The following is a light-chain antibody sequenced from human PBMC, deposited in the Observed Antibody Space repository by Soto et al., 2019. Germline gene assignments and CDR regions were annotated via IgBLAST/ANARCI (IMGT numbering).Light chain of an antibody. CDR2: DAS. CDR3: QQYGISPRT. V-gene: IGKV3-20*01. Sequence: EIVLTQSPGTLSLSPGERATLSCRASQSFRGNYLAWYQQKPGQAPRLLIYDASSRATGIPDRFSGSGSGTDFTLTISRLEPEDIAVYYCQQYGISPRTFGQGTKVEIK. J-gene: IGKJ1*01. CDR1: QSFRGNY.